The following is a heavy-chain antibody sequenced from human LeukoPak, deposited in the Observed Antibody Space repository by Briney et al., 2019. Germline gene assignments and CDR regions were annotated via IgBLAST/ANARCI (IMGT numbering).Heavy chain of an antibody. CDR3: ARDLPYGSGSDSGFDP. J-gene: IGHJ5*02. D-gene: IGHD3-10*01. V-gene: IGHV1-2*02. Sequence: GASVKVSCKASGYTFTGYYMDWVRQAPGQGLEWMGWINPNSGGTNYAQKFQGRVTMTRDTSISTAYMELSRLRSDDTAVYYGARDLPYGSGSDSGFDPWGQGTLVTVSS. CDR2: INPNSGGT. CDR1: GYTFTGYY.